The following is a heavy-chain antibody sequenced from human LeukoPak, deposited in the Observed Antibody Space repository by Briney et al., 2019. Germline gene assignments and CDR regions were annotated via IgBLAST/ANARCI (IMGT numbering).Heavy chain of an antibody. CDR3: AKRGVVIRVILVGFHKEAQYFDS. CDR2: IKQDGSEK. Sequence: GGSLRLSCAASGFTFSSYWMSWVRQAPGKGLEWVANIKQDGSEKYYVDSVKGRFTISRDNAKNSLYLQMNSLRAEDTAVYFCAKRGVVIRVILVGFHKEAQYFDSWGQGALVTVSS. CDR1: GFTFSSYW. J-gene: IGHJ4*02. D-gene: IGHD3-22*01. V-gene: IGHV3-7*01.